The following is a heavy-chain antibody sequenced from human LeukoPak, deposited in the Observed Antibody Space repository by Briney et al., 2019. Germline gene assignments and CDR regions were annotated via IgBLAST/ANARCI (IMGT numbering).Heavy chain of an antibody. CDR2: INSDGSST. CDR1: GFTFSNYW. J-gene: IGHJ4*02. D-gene: IGHD6-13*01. CDR3: ARDKFGAAGNLFDY. V-gene: IGHV3-74*01. Sequence: GGSLRLSCVASGFTFSNYWMHWVRQAPGKGLVWVSYINSDGSSTSYADSVKGRFTISRDNAKNTLYLQMNSLRAEDTAVYYCARDKFGAAGNLFDYWGQGTLVTVPS.